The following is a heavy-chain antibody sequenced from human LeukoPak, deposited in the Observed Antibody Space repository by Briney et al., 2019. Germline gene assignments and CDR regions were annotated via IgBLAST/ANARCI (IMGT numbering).Heavy chain of an antibody. CDR1: GYTFIRYH. CDR3: ARGDGDTAMVTRDN. Sequence: ASVKVFCMPSGYTFIRYHMHLVRQAPGQGLEWMGWINPNSGGTNNEQKFQGRVTMTRDTSISTAYMELSRLRFDDTAVYYCARGDGDTAMVTRDNWVQGTLVTVSS. V-gene: IGHV1-2*02. D-gene: IGHD5-18*01. J-gene: IGHJ4*02. CDR2: INPNSGGT.